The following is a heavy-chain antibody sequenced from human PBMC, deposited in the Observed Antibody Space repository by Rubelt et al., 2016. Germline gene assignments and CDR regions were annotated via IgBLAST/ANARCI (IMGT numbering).Heavy chain of an antibody. D-gene: IGHD6-19*01. CDR3: ARESGYSSGWLRGDAFDI. Sequence: EVQLVESGGGLVQPGASLRLSCAASGFTFSSYWMSWVRQAPGKGLEWVANIKQDGGEKYYVDSVKGRFTISRDNAKNSLYLQMNSLRAEDTAVYYCARESGYSSGWLRGDAFDIWGQGTMVTVSS. CDR2: IKQDGGEK. J-gene: IGHJ3*02. CDR1: GFTFSSYW. V-gene: IGHV3-7*01.